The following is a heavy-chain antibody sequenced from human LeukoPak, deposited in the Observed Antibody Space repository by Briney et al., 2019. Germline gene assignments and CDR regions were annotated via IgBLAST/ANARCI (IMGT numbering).Heavy chain of an antibody. V-gene: IGHV3-15*01. CDR3: TTTDSNQYYYYYGMDV. Sequence: GGSLRLSCAASGFTFSSYSMNWVRQAPGKGLEWVGRIKSKTDGGTTDYAVPVKGRFTISRDDSKNTLYLQMNSLKTEDTAVYYCTTTDSNQYYYYYGMDVWGQGTTVTVSS. J-gene: IGHJ6*02. CDR1: GFTFSSYS. CDR2: IKSKTDGGTT. D-gene: IGHD4-11*01.